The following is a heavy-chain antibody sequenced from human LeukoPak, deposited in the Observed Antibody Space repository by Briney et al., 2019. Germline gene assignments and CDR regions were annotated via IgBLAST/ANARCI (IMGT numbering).Heavy chain of an antibody. V-gene: IGHV1-2*02. J-gene: IGHJ4*02. D-gene: IGHD6-19*01. CDR3: ARVPKGIAVAGTFFFDY. CDR1: GYTFTGYY. CDR2: INPNSGGT. Sequence: ASVKVSCKASGYTFTGYYTHWVRQAPGQGLEWMGWINPNSGGTNYAQKFQGRVTMTRDTSISTAYMELSRLRSDDTAVYYCARVPKGIAVAGTFFFDYWGQGTLVTVSS.